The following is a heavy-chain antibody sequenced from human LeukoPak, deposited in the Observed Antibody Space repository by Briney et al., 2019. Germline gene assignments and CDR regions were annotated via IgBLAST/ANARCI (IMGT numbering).Heavy chain of an antibody. CDR2: INPNSGGT. CDR3: ASNVGNTVTTGLVGY. J-gene: IGHJ4*02. V-gene: IGHV1-2*02. Sequence: GASVKVSCKASGYTFTGYYMHWVRQAPGQGLEWMGWINPNSGGTNYAQKFQGRVTMTRDTSISTAYMELSRLRSDDTAVYYCASNVGNTVTTGLVGYWGQGTLVTVSS. D-gene: IGHD4-17*01. CDR1: GYTFTGYY.